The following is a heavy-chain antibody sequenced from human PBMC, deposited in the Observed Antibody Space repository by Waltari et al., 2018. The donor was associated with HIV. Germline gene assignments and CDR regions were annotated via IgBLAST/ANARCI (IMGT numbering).Heavy chain of an antibody. J-gene: IGHJ3*02. CDR3: AKDMSSDDAFDI. Sequence: EVQLVESGGGLVQPGRSLRLSCAASGFTFDDSAMHWVRQAPGKGLEWVSGISWNSGSIGYADSVKGRFTISRDNAKNSLYLQMNSLRAEDTALYYCAKDMSSDDAFDIWGQGTMVTVSS. V-gene: IGHV3-9*01. CDR1: GFTFDDSA. CDR2: ISWNSGSI.